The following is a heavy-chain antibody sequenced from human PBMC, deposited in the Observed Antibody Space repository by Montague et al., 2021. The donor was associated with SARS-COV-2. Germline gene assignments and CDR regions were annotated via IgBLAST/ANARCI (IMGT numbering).Heavy chain of an antibody. V-gene: IGHV4-61*03. CDR1: GAPISTGSDY. CDR2: FYYSGGS. Sequence: SETLSLTCTVSGAPISTGSDYWTWIRQRPGRGLEWIGNFYYSGGSTYNLSLKSRVTISADTSKNLFSLTLKSVTASDTAVYYCARDRGDIYGGNSAWFDPWGQGTLVTVSS. J-gene: IGHJ5*02. CDR3: ARDRGDIYGGNSAWFDP. D-gene: IGHD4-23*01.